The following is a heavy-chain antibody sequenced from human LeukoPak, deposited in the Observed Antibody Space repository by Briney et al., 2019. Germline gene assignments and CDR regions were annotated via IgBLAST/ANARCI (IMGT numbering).Heavy chain of an antibody. V-gene: IGHV4-39*01. Sequence: PSETLSLTCTVSGGPISSSSYYWGWIRQPPGKGLEWIGSIYYSGSTYYNPSLKSRVTISVDTSKNQFSLKLSSVTAADTAVYYCASYIPPFDYWGQGTLVTVSS. CDR3: ASYIPPFDY. J-gene: IGHJ4*02. CDR2: IYYSGST. CDR1: GGPISSSSYY.